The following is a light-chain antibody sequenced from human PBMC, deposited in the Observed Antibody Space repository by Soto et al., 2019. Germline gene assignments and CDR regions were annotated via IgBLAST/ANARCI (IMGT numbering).Light chain of an antibody. CDR2: DTV. Sequence: QTVVTQEPSLTVSPGGTVTLTCGSSAGTVTSDHYPCWFQQKPGQAPRTLIYDTVNKESWTPARFSGSLLGGRAALTLSGAQPEDEADYYCMLSYYAAGVLGGGTKLTVL. J-gene: IGLJ2*01. V-gene: IGLV7-46*01. CDR3: MLSYYAAGV. CDR1: AGTVTSDHY.